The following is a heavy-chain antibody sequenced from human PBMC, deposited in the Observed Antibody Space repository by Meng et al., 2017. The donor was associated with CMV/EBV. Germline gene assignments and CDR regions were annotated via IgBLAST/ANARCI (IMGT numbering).Heavy chain of an antibody. J-gene: IGHJ6*02. V-gene: IGHV1-2*02. Sequence: ASVKVSCKASGYTFTGHYMHWVRQAPGQGLEWMGWINPNSGGTNYAQKFQGRVTMTRDTSISTAYMELSRLRSDDTAVYYCARGNSPEHTEDIVVVPAARAGGYYGMDVWGQGTTVTVSS. CDR1: GYTFTGHY. CDR3: ARGNSPEHTEDIVVVPAARAGGYYGMDV. D-gene: IGHD2-2*01. CDR2: INPNSGGT.